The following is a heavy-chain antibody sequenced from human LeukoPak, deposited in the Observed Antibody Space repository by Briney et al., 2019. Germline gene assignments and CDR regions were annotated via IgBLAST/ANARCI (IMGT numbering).Heavy chain of an antibody. V-gene: IGHV4-59*01. Sequence: SETLSLTCTVSGGSISSYYWSWIRQPPGKGLEWIGYIYYSGSTNYNPSLKSRVTISVDTSKNQFSLKLSSVTAADTAVYYCARGGVGAPVPLGYYYYMDVWGKGTTVTVSS. D-gene: IGHD1-26*01. J-gene: IGHJ6*03. CDR3: ARGGVGAPVPLGYYYYMDV. CDR2: IYYSGST. CDR1: GGSISSYY.